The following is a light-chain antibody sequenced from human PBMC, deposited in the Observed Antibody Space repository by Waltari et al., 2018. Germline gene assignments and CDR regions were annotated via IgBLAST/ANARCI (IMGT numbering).Light chain of an antibody. CDR2: ETS. CDR3: QQRRRWPLT. CDR1: QTVDTY. Sequence: EIVLTQSPATLSLSPGERATLSCRASQTVDTYLAWYQQRPGQAPRLLIYETSNKATGIPDRFSGSGSETDFTLTISSLEPEDFAVYYCQQRRRWPLTFGGGSKVEI. J-gene: IGKJ4*01. V-gene: IGKV3-11*01.